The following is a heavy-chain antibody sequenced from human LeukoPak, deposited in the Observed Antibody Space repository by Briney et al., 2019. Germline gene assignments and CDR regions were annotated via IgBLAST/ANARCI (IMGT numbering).Heavy chain of an antibody. Sequence: ASVKVSCKASGYTFTSYDINWVRQATGQGLEWMGWMNPNSGNTGYAQKFQGRVTMTRNTSISTAYMELSSLRSEDTAVYYCARAPYYDFWSGYWERGLLHYWGQGTLVTVSS. CDR1: GYTFTSYD. CDR2: MNPNSGNT. CDR3: ARAPYYDFWSGYWERGLLHY. D-gene: IGHD3-3*01. V-gene: IGHV1-8*01. J-gene: IGHJ4*02.